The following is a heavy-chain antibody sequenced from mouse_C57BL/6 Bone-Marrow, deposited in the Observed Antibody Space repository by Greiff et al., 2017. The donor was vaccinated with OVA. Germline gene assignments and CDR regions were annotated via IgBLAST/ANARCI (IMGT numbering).Heavy chain of an antibody. Sequence: VQLQQSVAELVRPGASVKLSCTASGFNIKNTYMHWVKQRPEQGLEWIGRIDPANDNTKYAPKFQGKATMTADTSSNTAYPQLSSLSSEDTAVYCCARGNFGSSFYAMDYWGQGTSVTVSS. D-gene: IGHD1-1*01. J-gene: IGHJ4*01. CDR1: GFNIKNTY. CDR2: IDPANDNT. V-gene: IGHV14-3*01. CDR3: ARGNFGSSFYAMDY.